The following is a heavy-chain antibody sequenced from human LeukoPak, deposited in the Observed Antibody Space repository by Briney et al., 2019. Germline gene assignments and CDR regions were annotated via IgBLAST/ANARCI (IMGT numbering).Heavy chain of an antibody. D-gene: IGHD5-12*01. CDR2: IIPIFGTA. J-gene: IGHJ4*02. CDR3: ARPGRGRYSGYDWFPYYFDY. V-gene: IGHV1-69*01. CDR1: GGTFSSYA. Sequence: SXXVSCKASGGTFSSYAISWVRQAPGQGLEWMGGIIPIFGTANYAQKFQGRVTITADESTSTAYMELSSLRSEDTAVYYCARPGRGRYSGYDWFPYYFDYWGQGTLVTVSS.